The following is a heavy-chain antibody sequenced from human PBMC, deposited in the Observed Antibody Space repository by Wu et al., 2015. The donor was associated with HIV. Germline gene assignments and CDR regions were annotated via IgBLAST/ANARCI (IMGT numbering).Heavy chain of an antibody. D-gene: IGHD3-22*01. J-gene: IGHJ5*02. V-gene: IGHV1-69*13. CDR1: RHFSSYA. CDR3: ARDLRADYYDSSARPGGFDP. Sequence: QVQLVQSGAEVKKPGVLSEGLLQGFWRHFSSYAISWVRQAPGQGLEWMGRIIPIFGTANYAQKFQGRVTITADESTSTAYMELSSLRSEDTAVYYCARDLRADYYDSSARPGGFDPWGQGTLVTVSS. CDR2: IIPIFGTA.